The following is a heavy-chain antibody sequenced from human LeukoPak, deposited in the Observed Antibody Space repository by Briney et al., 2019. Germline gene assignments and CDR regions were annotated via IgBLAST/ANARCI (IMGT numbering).Heavy chain of an antibody. CDR3: TTLVVVPAYNWFDP. CDR2: IYSGGST. CDR1: EFSVGSNY. D-gene: IGHD2-15*01. J-gene: IGHJ5*02. V-gene: IGHV3-66*01. Sequence: GGSLRLSCAASEFSVGSNYMTWVRQAPGKGLEWVSLIYSGGSTYYADSVKGRFTISRDNSKNTLYLQMNSLRAEDTAVYYCTTLVVVPAYNWFDPWGQGTLVTVSS.